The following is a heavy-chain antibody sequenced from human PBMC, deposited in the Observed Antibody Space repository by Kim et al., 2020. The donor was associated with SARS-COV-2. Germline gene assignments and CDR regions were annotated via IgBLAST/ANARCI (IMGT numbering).Heavy chain of an antibody. CDR2: ISSSSSTI. CDR3: ATQTYYYDSSGYKNDY. J-gene: IGHJ4*02. D-gene: IGHD3-22*01. Sequence: GGSLRLSCAASGFTFSSYSMNWVRQAPGKGLEWVSYISSSSSTIYYADSVKGRFTISRDNAKNSLYLQMNSLRDEDTAVYYCATQTYYYDSSGYKNDYWGQGTLVTVSS. V-gene: IGHV3-48*02. CDR1: GFTFSSYS.